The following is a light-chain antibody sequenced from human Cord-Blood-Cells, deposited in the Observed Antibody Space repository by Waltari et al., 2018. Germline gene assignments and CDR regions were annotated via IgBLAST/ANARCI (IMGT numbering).Light chain of an antibody. J-gene: IGLJ3*02. V-gene: IGLV2-8*01. CDR3: SSYAGSNKV. CDR1: SSDVGGYNY. CDR2: EVS. Sequence: QSALTQPPSASGSPGQSVTISCTGTSSDVGGYNYVSWYQKHPGKAPQLMIYEVSKRPSGVPDRFSGSKSGNTASLTVSGLQAEDEADYYCSSYAGSNKVFGGGTKLTVL.